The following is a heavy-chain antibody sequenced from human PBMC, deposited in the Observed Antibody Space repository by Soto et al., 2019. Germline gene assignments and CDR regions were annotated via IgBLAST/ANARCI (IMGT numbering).Heavy chain of an antibody. CDR3: VRPLSSGRNYGKDV. J-gene: IGHJ6*02. CDR2: IKQDGSEK. D-gene: IGHD3-10*01. Sequence: GGSLRLSCAASGFTFNTYWMSWVRQSPGKGLEWVANIKQDGSEKFYVDSVKGRFTISRDNARNSVYLQMDSLRVEDTAVYYCVRPLSSGRNYGKDVWGQGTTVTVSS. V-gene: IGHV3-7*03. CDR1: GFTFNTYW.